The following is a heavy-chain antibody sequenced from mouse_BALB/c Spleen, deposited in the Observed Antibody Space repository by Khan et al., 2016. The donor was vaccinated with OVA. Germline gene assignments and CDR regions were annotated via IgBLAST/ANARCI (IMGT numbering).Heavy chain of an antibody. CDR3: AGGFPAY. J-gene: IGHJ3*01. Sequence: EVQLQESGPDLVKPSQSLSLTCTVTGYSITSGYNWHWIRQSPGNKLDWMGYIHYSGTTSYNPSLKSRISITRDTSKNKFFLQLNSVTTEDTGAYYCAGGFPAYWGQGTLVTVSA. V-gene: IGHV3-1*02. CDR2: IHYSGTT. CDR1: GYSITSGYN.